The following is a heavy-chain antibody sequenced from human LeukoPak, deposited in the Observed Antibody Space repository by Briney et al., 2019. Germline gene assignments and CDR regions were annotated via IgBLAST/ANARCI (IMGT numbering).Heavy chain of an antibody. CDR2: ISYDGTNK. J-gene: IGHJ4*02. Sequence: PGRSLRLSCAASGFTFSTYGMHWVRQAPGKGLERVAVISYDGTNKYYADSVKGRFTISRDNSKNTLYLQMNSLRAEDTAVYYCAKDLGIVVVPAAIAGFDYWGQGTLVTVSS. CDR3: AKDLGIVVVPAAIAGFDY. V-gene: IGHV3-30*18. D-gene: IGHD2-2*03. CDR1: GFTFSTYG.